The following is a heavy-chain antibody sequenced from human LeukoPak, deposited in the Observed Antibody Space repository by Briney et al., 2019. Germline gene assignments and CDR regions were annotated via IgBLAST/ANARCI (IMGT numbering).Heavy chain of an antibody. CDR3: ARRSTQYVVPAASFDY. V-gene: IGHV4-31*03. J-gene: IGHJ4*02. D-gene: IGHD2-2*01. CDR2: IYYSGST. CDR1: GGSISSGGYY. Sequence: PSQTLSLTCTVSGGSISSGGYYWSWIRQHPGKGLEWIGYIYYSGSTYYNPSLKSRVTISVDTSKNQFSLKLSSVTAADTAVYYCARRSTQYVVPAASFDYWGQGTLVTVSS.